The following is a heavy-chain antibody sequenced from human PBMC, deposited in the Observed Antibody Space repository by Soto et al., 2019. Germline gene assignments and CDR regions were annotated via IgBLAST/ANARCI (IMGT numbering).Heavy chain of an antibody. J-gene: IGHJ4*02. V-gene: IGHV3-23*01. Sequence: LRLSCAASGFTFSSYGMSWVRQAPGKGLEWVSSISGSGGSTYYADSVKGRFTISRDNSKNTLYLQMNSLRAEDTAVYYCAKASAPGGTYFPLWFWSQGTLVTVSS. CDR3: AKASAPGGTYFPLWF. CDR1: GFTFSSYG. D-gene: IGHD1-26*01. CDR2: ISGSGGST.